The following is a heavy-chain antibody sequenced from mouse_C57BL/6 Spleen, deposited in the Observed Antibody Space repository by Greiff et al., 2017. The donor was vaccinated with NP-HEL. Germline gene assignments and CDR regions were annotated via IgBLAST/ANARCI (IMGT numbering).Heavy chain of an antibody. J-gene: IGHJ2*01. CDR2: ISSGSSTI. Sequence: EVQLVESGGGLVKPGGSLKLSCAASGFTFSGYGMHWVRQAPEKGLEWVAYISSGSSTIYYADTVKGRFTISRDNAKNTLFLQMTSLRSEDTAMYYCATYGSSYGDYWGQGTTLTVSS. CDR1: GFTFSGYG. CDR3: ATYGSSYGDY. V-gene: IGHV5-17*01. D-gene: IGHD1-1*01.